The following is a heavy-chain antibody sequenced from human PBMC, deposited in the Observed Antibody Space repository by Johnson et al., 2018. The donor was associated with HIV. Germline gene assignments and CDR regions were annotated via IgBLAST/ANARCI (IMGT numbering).Heavy chain of an antibody. V-gene: IGHV3-23*04. Sequence: VQLVESGGGVVQPGRSLRLSCAASGFTFSSYAMSWVRQAPGKGLEWVSAISGSGGSTYYADSVKGRFTISRDNSKNTLYLQMNSLRAEDTAVYYCAKMSIAVAGTVEAFDIWGQGTMVTVSS. CDR3: AKMSIAVAGTVEAFDI. CDR1: GFTFSSYA. D-gene: IGHD6-19*01. J-gene: IGHJ3*02. CDR2: ISGSGGST.